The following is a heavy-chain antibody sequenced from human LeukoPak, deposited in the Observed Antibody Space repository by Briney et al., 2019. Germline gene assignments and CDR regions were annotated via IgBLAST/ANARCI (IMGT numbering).Heavy chain of an antibody. Sequence: PAGSLRLSCAASGFTFSSYSMSWVRQAPGKGLEWVSLISGSGGSTYYADSVEGRFTISRDTSKNTLYLQMNSLTAEDTAVFYCAKEPRHCGGDCFSLLDYWGQGTLVTVSS. CDR3: AKEPRHCGGDCFSLLDY. D-gene: IGHD2-21*02. V-gene: IGHV3-23*01. CDR2: ISGSGGST. CDR1: GFTFSSYS. J-gene: IGHJ4*02.